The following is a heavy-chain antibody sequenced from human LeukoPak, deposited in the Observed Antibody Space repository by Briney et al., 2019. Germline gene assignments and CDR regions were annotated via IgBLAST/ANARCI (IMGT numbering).Heavy chain of an antibody. Sequence: SETLSLTCAVYGGSFSGYYWSWIRQPPGKGLEWIGEINHSGSTNYNSSLKSRVTISVDTSKNQFSLKLSSVTAADTAVYYCARLVGAGKDYYYYYMDVWGKGTTVTVSS. J-gene: IGHJ6*03. CDR3: ARLVGAGKDYYYYYMDV. V-gene: IGHV4-34*01. D-gene: IGHD1-26*01. CDR2: INHSGST. CDR1: GGSFSGYY.